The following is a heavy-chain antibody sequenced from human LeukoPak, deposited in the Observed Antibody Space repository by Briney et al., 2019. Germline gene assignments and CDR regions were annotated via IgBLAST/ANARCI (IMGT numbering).Heavy chain of an antibody. CDR2: VYYSGST. CDR1: GGSISSYY. D-gene: IGHD2-2*01. Sequence: PPETLSLTCTVSGGSISSYYWSWIRQPPGKRLEWIGYVYYSGSTNYNPSLKSRVTMSVDTSKNQFSLRLSSVTAADTAVYYCARDSTPAYWGQGTLVTVSS. J-gene: IGHJ4*02. V-gene: IGHV4-59*01. CDR3: ARDSTPAY.